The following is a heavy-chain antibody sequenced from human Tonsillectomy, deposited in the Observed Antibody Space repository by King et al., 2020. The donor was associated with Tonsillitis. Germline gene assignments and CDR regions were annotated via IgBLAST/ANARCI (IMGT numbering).Heavy chain of an antibody. CDR3: ATPYYNVLTGYYVWDAFDI. J-gene: IGHJ3*02. CDR1: GFTFINAW. D-gene: IGHD3-9*01. Sequence: VQLVESGGGLVKPGGSLRLSCAASGFTFINAWMSWVRQAPGKGLEWVGRIKSKTDGETTHYAAPVKGRLTISRDDSKNTQYLQINSLKTEDTAMYYCATPYYNVLTGYYVWDAFDIWGQGTMVTVSS. CDR2: IKSKTDGETT. V-gene: IGHV3-15*01.